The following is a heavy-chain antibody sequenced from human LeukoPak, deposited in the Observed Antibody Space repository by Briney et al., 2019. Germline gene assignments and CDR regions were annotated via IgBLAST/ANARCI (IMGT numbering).Heavy chain of an antibody. J-gene: IGHJ4*02. V-gene: IGHV3-66*01. CDR3: ARKSDSLLVREGDC. CDR2: IYSGGTT. D-gene: IGHD3-10*01. Sequence: GGSLRLSCAASGFTVNRNYMIWVRQAPGKGLECVSVIYSGGTTWYADSVKGKFTISRDTNTLYLQMNSLRAEDTAVYYCARKSDSLLVREGDCWGQGTLVTVSS. CDR1: GFTVNRNY.